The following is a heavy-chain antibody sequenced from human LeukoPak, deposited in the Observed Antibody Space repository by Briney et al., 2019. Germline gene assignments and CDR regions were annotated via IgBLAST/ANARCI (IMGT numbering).Heavy chain of an antibody. CDR2: INPNSGGT. CDR3: ARNSYSGWLNHDAFDI. D-gene: IGHD6-19*01. Sequence: ASVKVSCKASGYTFTSYAMNWVRQAPGQGLEWMGWINPNSGGTSYAQKFQGRVTMTRDTSISTAYMELSRLRSDDTAVYYCARNSYSGWLNHDAFDIWGQGTMVTVSS. V-gene: IGHV1-2*02. J-gene: IGHJ3*02. CDR1: GYTFTSYA.